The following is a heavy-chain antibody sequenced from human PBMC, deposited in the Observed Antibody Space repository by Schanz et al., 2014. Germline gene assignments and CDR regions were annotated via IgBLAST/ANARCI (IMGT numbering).Heavy chain of an antibody. CDR2: ISRSSMTK. V-gene: IGHV3-48*01. CDR3: AKDQGSYGSGSYSYCDY. J-gene: IGHJ4*02. CDR1: GITFSGYS. D-gene: IGHD3-10*01. Sequence: EVQLVESGGGLAQPGGSLRLSCAASGITFSGYSMNWVRQAPGKGLEWLSYISRSSMTKYYADSVKGRFTISRDNTKNTLYLQANSLRAEDTAVYYWAKDQGSYGSGSYSYCDYWGQGTLATVSS.